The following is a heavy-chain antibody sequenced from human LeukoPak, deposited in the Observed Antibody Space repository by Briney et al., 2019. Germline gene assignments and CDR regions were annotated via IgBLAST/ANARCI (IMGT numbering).Heavy chain of an antibody. CDR1: GFTFSSYA. CDR2: ISYDGSNK. D-gene: IGHD2-15*01. J-gene: IGHJ4*02. CDR3: ARLVVLAATVDY. V-gene: IGHV3-30-3*01. Sequence: GGSLRLSCAASGFTFSSYAMHWVRQAPGKGLEWVAVISYDGSNKYYADSVKGRFTISRDNSKNTLYLQMNSLRAEDTAVYYCARLVVLAATVDYWGQGTLVTVSS.